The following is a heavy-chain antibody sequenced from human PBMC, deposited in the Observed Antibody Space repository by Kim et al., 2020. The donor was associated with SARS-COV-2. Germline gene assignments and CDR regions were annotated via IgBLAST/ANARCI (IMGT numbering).Heavy chain of an antibody. CDR3: ARLGYSSSWYLRGSGI. Sequence: ASVKVSCKASGYTFTSYDINWVRQATGQGLEWMGWMNPNSGNTGYAQKFQGRVTMTRNTSISTAYMELSSLRSEDTAVYYCARLGYSSSWYLRGSGIWGQGTMVTVSS. CDR2: MNPNSGNT. J-gene: IGHJ3*02. D-gene: IGHD6-13*01. V-gene: IGHV1-8*01. CDR1: GYTFTSYD.